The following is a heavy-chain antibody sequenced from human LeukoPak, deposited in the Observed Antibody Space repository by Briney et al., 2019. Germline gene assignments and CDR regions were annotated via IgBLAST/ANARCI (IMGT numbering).Heavy chain of an antibody. Sequence: SETLSLTCNVSGGSISSYYWSWIRQPPGRGLEYIGYVSYNGRPNYNPSLQGRVTLSVDTSKNHLSLKLSSVTAADTAVYYCARLHDSVLTRFLYYFDYWGQGTLVTVSS. V-gene: IGHV4-59*01. CDR2: VSYNGRP. D-gene: IGHD3-9*01. J-gene: IGHJ4*02. CDR3: ARLHDSVLTRFLYYFDY. CDR1: GGSISSYY.